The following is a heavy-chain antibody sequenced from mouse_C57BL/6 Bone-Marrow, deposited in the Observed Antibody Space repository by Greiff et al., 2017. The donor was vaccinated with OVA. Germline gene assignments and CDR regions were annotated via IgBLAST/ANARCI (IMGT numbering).Heavy chain of an antibody. CDR3: ARGAYYSFYYAMDY. V-gene: IGHV1-81*01. CDR1: GYTFTSYG. J-gene: IGHJ4*01. Sequence: VKLVESGAELARPGASVKLSCKASGYTFTSYGISWVKQRTGQGLEWIGEIYPRSGNTYYNEKFKGKATLTADKSSSTAYMELRSLTSEDSAVYFCARGAYYSFYYAMDYWGQGTSVTVSS. D-gene: IGHD2-12*01. CDR2: IYPRSGNT.